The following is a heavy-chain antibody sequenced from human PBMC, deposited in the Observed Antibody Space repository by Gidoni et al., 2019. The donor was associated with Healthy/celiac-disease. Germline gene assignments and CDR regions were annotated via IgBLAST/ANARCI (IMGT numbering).Heavy chain of an antibody. D-gene: IGHD2-2*02. J-gene: IGHJ3*02. CDR1: GFSLSTSGVG. V-gene: IGHV2-5*02. Sequence: QITLKESGPTLVKPIQTLTLTCTFSGFSLSTSGVGVGWIRQPPGKALEWLALIYWDDDKRYSPSLKSRLTITKDTSKNQVVLTMTNMDPVDTATYYCAHRQYCSSTSCYSFRGAFDIWGQGTMVTVSS. CDR3: AHRQYCSSTSCYSFRGAFDI. CDR2: IYWDDDK.